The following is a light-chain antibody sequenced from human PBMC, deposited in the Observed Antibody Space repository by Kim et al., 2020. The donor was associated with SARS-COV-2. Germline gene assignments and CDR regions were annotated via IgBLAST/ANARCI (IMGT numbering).Light chain of an antibody. J-gene: IGKJ1*01. Sequence: DIQMTQSPSTLSASVGDRVTITCRASQSISSWLAWYQQKPGKAPKLLVYGASSLESGVPSRFSGSGSGTEFTLTISSLQPDDFATYSCQQYNTYPGTFGQGTKVDIK. CDR2: GAS. CDR1: QSISSW. CDR3: QQYNTYPGT. V-gene: IGKV1-5*01.